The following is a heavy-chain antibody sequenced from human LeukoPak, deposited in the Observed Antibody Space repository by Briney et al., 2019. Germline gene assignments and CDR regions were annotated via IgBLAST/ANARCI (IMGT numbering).Heavy chain of an antibody. Sequence: SETLSLTCTVSGGSTSSYYWSWIRQPPGKGLEWIGYIYYSGSTNYNPSLKSRVTISVDTSKNQFSLKLSPVTAADTAVYYCARAVAGAYNWFDPWGQGTLVTVSS. CDR1: GGSTSSYY. CDR3: ARAVAGAYNWFDP. J-gene: IGHJ5*02. V-gene: IGHV4-59*01. CDR2: IYYSGST. D-gene: IGHD6-19*01.